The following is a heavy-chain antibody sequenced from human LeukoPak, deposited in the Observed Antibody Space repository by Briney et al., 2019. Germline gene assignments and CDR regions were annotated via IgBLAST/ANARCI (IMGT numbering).Heavy chain of an antibody. CDR3: ARTYYYDTSGRNWFDP. D-gene: IGHD3-22*01. CDR2: INPNSGGT. V-gene: IGHV1-2*02. Sequence: ASVKVSCKASGYTFTGYYMHWVRQAPGQGLEWMGWINPNSGGTNYAQKFQGRVTMTRDTSISTAYMELSSLRSEDTAVYYCARTYYYDTSGRNWFDPWGQGTLVTVSS. J-gene: IGHJ5*02. CDR1: GYTFTGYY.